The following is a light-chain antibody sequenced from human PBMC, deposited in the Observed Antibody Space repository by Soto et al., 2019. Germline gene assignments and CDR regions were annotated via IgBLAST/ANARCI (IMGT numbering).Light chain of an antibody. J-gene: IGLJ1*01. Sequence: QSVLTQPPSVSGAPGQRVSISCTGSSTNIGAGYGVHWYQQRPGTAPKLLIFRNNQRPSGVPDRFSDSKSGTSASLAISGLRSEDEADYYCAAWDDSLSVYVFGTGTKVTV. V-gene: IGLV1-47*01. CDR2: RNN. CDR1: STNIGAGY. CDR3: AAWDDSLSVYV.